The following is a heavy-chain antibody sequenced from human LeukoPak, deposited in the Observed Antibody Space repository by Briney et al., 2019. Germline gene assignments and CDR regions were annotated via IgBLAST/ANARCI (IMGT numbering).Heavy chain of an antibody. D-gene: IGHD2-21*01. CDR2: ISSSGSTM. V-gene: IGHV3-48*02. CDR3: ASGYSPGGGY. CDR1: GFTFSDYS. Sequence: PGGSLRLSCAASGFTFSDYSMNWVRQAPGKGLEWVSQISSSGSTMYYADSVKGRFTISRDNAKNSLYLQMNSLRDEDTAVYYCASGYSPGGGYWGQGTLVTVSS. J-gene: IGHJ4*02.